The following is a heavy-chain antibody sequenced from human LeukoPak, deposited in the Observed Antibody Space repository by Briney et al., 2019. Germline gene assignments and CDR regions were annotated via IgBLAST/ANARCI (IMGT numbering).Heavy chain of an antibody. CDR3: ARDQSITMINWFDP. V-gene: IGHV1-69*04. CDR2: IIPILGIA. D-gene: IGHD3-22*01. CDR1: GGAFSSYA. J-gene: IGHJ5*02. Sequence: SVKVSCKASGGAFSSYAISWVRQAPGQGLEWMGRIIPILGIANYAQKFQGRVTITADKSTSTAYMELSSLRSEDTAVYYCARDQSITMINWFDPWGQGTLVTVSS.